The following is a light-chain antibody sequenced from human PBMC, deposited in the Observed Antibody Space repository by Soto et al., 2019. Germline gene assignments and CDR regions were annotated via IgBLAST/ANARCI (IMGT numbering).Light chain of an antibody. CDR3: HQYNNWPYT. V-gene: IGKV3-15*01. CDR2: GAS. CDR1: QSVSSN. J-gene: IGKJ2*01. Sequence: EIVMTQSPATLSVSPGERATLSCRASQSVSSNLAWYQQKPGQAPRLLIYGASTRATGIPARFSGSRSGTEFTLTISSLQSEDFAVYYCHQYNNWPYTFGQGTKLEIK.